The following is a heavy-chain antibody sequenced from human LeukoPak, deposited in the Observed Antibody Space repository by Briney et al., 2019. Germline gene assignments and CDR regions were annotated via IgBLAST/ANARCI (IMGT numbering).Heavy chain of an antibody. CDR3: AMTYYYNSGGYGTFDY. D-gene: IGHD3-22*01. V-gene: IGHV3-11*03. J-gene: IGHJ4*02. CDR2: ISSSSSDT. Sequence: GGSLRLSRAASGFTSSEYYMRWIRQAPGKGLGWVSYISSSSSDTNYADSVKSRFTISRDNAKNSLYLQMNSLRAEDTAVYYCAMTYYYNSGGYGTFDYWGQGTLVTVSS. CDR1: GFTSSEYY.